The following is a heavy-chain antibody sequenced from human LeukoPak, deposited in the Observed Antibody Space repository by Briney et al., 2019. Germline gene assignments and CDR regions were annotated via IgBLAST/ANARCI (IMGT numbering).Heavy chain of an antibody. CDR3: AKDSPVDY. J-gene: IGHJ4*02. CDR1: GFTFDDYA. CDR2: ISWNSGTI. Sequence: GRSLRLSCAASGFTFDDYAMHWVRHAPGKSLEWVSGISWNSGTIYYADSVKGRFTISRDNAKNSVYLQMNSLRAEDTAVYYCAKDSPVDYWGQGTLVTVSS. V-gene: IGHV3-9*01.